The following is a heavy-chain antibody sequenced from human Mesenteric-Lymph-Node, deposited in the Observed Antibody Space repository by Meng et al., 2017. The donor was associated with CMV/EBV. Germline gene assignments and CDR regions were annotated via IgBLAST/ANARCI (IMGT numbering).Heavy chain of an antibody. J-gene: IGHJ4*02. D-gene: IGHD6-19*01. V-gene: IGHV1-3*01. CDR1: GYIFSSYA. CDR2: INPGDGNT. CDR3: ARGPDFSGWYFSIGGF. Sequence: SGYIFSSYAMHWVRQAPGQRLEGMGWINPGDGNTKYSQEFQGRVTITRDTSASTVYMELSSLRSEDTAVYYCARGPDFSGWYFSIGGFWGQGTLVTVSS.